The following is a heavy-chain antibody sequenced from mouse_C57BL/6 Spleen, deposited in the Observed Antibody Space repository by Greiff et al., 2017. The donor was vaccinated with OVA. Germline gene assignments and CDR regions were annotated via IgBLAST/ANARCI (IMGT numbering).Heavy chain of an antibody. CDR3: TSPIYYGSSYDAMDY. V-gene: IGHV14-1*01. Sequence: VQLKQSGAELVRPGASVKLSCTASGFNIKDYYMHWVKQRPEQGLEWIGRIDPEDGDTEYAPKFQGKATMTADTSSNTAYLQLSSLTSEDTAVYYCTSPIYYGSSYDAMDYWGQGTSVTVSS. CDR2: IDPEDGDT. D-gene: IGHD1-1*01. J-gene: IGHJ4*01. CDR1: GFNIKDYY.